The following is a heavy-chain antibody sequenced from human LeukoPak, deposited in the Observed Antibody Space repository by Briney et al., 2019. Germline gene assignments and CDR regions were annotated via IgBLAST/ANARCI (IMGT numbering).Heavy chain of an antibody. D-gene: IGHD3-22*01. CDR1: GFTVSSNY. CDR3: AKDPRITMIVVVITWFDP. CDR2: IYSGGST. Sequence: GGSLRLSCAASGFTVSSNYMSWVRQAPGKGLEWVSVIYSGGSTYYADSVKGRFTISRDNSKNTLYLQMNSLRAEDTAVYYCAKDPRITMIVVVITWFDPWGQGTLVTVSS. V-gene: IGHV3-66*01. J-gene: IGHJ5*02.